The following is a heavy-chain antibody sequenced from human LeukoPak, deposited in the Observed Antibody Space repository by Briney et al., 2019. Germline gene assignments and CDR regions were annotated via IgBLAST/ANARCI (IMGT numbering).Heavy chain of an antibody. CDR2: INHNGNVN. D-gene: IGHD2-15*01. J-gene: IGHJ4*02. CDR3: ARRYFDY. CDR1: GVTFSSYW. Sequence: GGSLRLSCAASGVTFSSYWMNWARQAPGKGLEWVASINHNGNVNYYVDSVKGRFTISRDHAKNSLYLQMNSLRAEDTAVYYCARRYFDYWGQGTLGTVSS. V-gene: IGHV3-7*01.